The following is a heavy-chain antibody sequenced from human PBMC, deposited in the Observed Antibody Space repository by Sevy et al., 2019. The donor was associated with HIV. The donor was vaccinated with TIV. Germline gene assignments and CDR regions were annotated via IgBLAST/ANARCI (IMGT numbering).Heavy chain of an antibody. Sequence: ASVKVSCKVSGYTLSQISMHWVRQAPGKGLEWMGSFDPEDGEIIYAQKFQARVTMTEDTSTDTAYMELSSLRSDDTAVYYCATTKDYYDSSGSPFDSWGQGTLVTVSS. J-gene: IGHJ4*02. D-gene: IGHD3-22*01. CDR2: FDPEDGEI. CDR3: ATTKDYYDSSGSPFDS. V-gene: IGHV1-24*01. CDR1: GYTLSQIS.